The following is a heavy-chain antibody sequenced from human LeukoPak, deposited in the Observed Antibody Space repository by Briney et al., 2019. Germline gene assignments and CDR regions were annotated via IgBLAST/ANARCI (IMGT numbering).Heavy chain of an antibody. CDR3: LIFPGR. Sequence: KPGGPLRLSCAASGFSVINAWMSWVRQAPGQGLEWVGRIKSRADGGTTGYAAPVEGRFSISRDDSENTLYLQMNSLQIDDTALYYCLIFPGRWGQGTLVTVSS. CDR1: GFSVINAW. CDR2: IKSRADGGTT. V-gene: IGHV3-15*05. J-gene: IGHJ4*02. D-gene: IGHD3-3*01.